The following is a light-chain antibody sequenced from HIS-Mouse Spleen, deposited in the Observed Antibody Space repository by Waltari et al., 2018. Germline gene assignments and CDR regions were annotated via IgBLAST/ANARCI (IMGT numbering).Light chain of an antibody. Sequence: QSVLTQPPSASGTPGQRVTISCSGRSSNIGSNYVYWYQQLPGTAPKLLIDRNNQRPSGVPYRFSCSKSGTSASLAISGLRSEDEADYYCAAWDDSLSGPVFGGGTKLTVL. CDR3: AAWDDSLSGPV. J-gene: IGLJ3*02. CDR2: RNN. CDR1: SSNIGSNY. V-gene: IGLV1-47*01.